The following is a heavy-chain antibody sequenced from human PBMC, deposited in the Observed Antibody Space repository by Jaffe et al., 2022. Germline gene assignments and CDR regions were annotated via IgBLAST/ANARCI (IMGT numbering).Heavy chain of an antibody. CDR1: GGTFSSYA. V-gene: IGHV1-69*01. CDR3: ARDLSHDYGDYDAKGWFDP. Sequence: QVQLVQSGAEVKKPGSSVKVSCKASGGTFSSYAISWVRQAPGQGLEWMGGIIPIFGTANYAQKFQGRVTITADESTSTAYMELSSLRSEDTAVYYCARDLSHDYGDYDAKGWFDPWGQGTLVTVSS. CDR2: IIPIFGTA. D-gene: IGHD4-17*01. J-gene: IGHJ5*02.